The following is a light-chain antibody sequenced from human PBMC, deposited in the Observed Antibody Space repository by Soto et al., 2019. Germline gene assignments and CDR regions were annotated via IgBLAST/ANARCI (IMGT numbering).Light chain of an antibody. V-gene: IGLV2-14*01. CDR2: EVS. CDR3: SSYTSSSVV. Sequence: QSALTQPASVSGSPGQSITISCTGTSSDVGGYNYVSWYQQHPGKAPKLMIYEVSNRPSGVSNRFSGSKSGNTASLTISGLQAEDEADYYCSSYTSSSVVFGGGTKVNVL. CDR1: SSDVGGYNY. J-gene: IGLJ2*01.